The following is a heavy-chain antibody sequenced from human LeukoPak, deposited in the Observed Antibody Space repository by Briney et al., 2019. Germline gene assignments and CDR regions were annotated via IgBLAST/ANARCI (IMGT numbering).Heavy chain of an antibody. V-gene: IGHV4-59*08. Sequence: SETLSLTCTGSGGSISSYYWSWIRQPPGKGLEWIGYIYYSGSTNYNPSLKSRVTISVDTSKNQFSLKLSSVTAADTAVYYCARFHVGAFDIWGQGTMVTVSS. CDR1: GGSISSYY. J-gene: IGHJ3*02. CDR3: ARFHVGAFDI. CDR2: IYYSGST.